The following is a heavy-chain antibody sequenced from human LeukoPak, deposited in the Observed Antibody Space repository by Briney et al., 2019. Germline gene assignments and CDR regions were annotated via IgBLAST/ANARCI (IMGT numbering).Heavy chain of an antibody. D-gene: IGHD3-3*01. J-gene: IGHJ6*03. CDR3: TADLVNYDFWSGYSPYYYYYYMDV. CDR2: IKSKTDGGTT. V-gene: IGHV3-15*01. Sequence: PGGSLRPSCAASGFTFSNAWMSWVRQAPGKGLEWVGRIKSKTDGGTTDYAAPVKGRFTISRDDSKNTLYLQMNSLKTEDTAVYYCTADLVNYDFWSGYSPYYYYYYMDVWGKGTTVTVSS. CDR1: GFTFSNAW.